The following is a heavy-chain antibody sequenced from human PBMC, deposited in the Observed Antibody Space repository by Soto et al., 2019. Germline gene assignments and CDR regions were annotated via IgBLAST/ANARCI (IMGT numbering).Heavy chain of an antibody. V-gene: IGHV1-46*01. D-gene: IGHD3-9*01. J-gene: IGHJ5*02. CDR1: GYTFINFY. CDR2: INPSGGST. Sequence: ASVKVSCKAAGYTFINFYIHWVRQAPGQGLEWVGIINPSGGSTTYAQKFQGRVTMTRDTSTSTAYMELRSLRSDDTAVYYCARDELRYFDWLAAWFDPWGQGTLVTVSS. CDR3: ARDELRYFDWLAAWFDP.